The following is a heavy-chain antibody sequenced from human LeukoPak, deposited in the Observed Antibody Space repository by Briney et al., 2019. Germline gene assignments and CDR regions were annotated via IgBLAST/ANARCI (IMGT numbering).Heavy chain of an antibody. CDR2: ITTSGGST. V-gene: IGHV1-46*01. CDR3: ARVRTIAAVGPDFDY. Sequence: ASVKVSCKASGYTFTSYYIHWVRQAPGQGLEWMGLITTSGGSTSYAQNFQGRITMTRDTSTSTVYMELTSLGSEDTAIYYCARVRTIAAVGPDFDYWGQGTLVTVSS. CDR1: GYTFTSYY. D-gene: IGHD6-13*01. J-gene: IGHJ4*02.